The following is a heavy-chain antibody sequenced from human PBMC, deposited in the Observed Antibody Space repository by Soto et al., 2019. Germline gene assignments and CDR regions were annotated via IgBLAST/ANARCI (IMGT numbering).Heavy chain of an antibody. CDR3: ASDFEY. CDR1: GFTFSTFW. V-gene: IGHV3-74*01. CDR2: INSDGSST. Sequence: EVQLVESGGGLVQPGGSLRLSCEASGFTFSTFWMHWVRQAPGKGLVWVSRINSDGSSTNYADSVKGRVTISRDNAENTLYLQLNSLRPADTAVYYCASDFEYWGQGTLVTVSS. J-gene: IGHJ4*02.